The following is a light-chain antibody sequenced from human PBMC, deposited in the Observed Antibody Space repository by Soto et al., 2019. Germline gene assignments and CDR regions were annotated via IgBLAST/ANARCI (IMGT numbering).Light chain of an antibody. CDR1: SSNIGSNT. CDR2: FDD. Sequence: QSVLTQPPSVSAAPRQRVTISCSGSSSNIGSNTVSWYQQIPGKTPQLLIFFDDLLSSGVSDRFSGSKSGASASLAISGLQSDDEAEYYRASWDDGLNGPVFGGGTKLTVL. CDR3: ASWDDGLNGPV. J-gene: IGLJ2*01. V-gene: IGLV1-36*01.